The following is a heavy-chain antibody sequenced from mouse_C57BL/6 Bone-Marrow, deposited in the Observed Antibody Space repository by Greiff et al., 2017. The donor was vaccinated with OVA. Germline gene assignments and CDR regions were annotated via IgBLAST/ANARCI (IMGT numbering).Heavy chain of an antibody. CDR3: ARGTTVPRYYFDY. J-gene: IGHJ2*01. Sequence: LVEAEGGLVQPGSSMKLSCTASGFTLRDYYKDWVRQVPEKGLEWGANINYDGSSNYYLDSLKSRFIISRDNAKNILYLQMSILKSEATATYYCARGTTVPRYYFDYWGQGTTLTVSS. V-gene: IGHV5-16*01. CDR1: GFTLRDYY. CDR2: INYDGSSN. D-gene: IGHD1-1*01.